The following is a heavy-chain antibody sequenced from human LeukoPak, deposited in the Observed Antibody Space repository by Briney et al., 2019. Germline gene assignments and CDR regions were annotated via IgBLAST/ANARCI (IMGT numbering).Heavy chain of an antibody. J-gene: IGHJ6*02. CDR2: ISTDGSST. Sequence: GGSLRLSCAASGFTFSRYWMHWLRQAPGKGLVWVSRISTDGSSTSYADSVKGRFTISRDNGKNTLYLQMNSLRAEDTAVYYCASYLTSIPSGMDVWGQGTTVTVSS. D-gene: IGHD2/OR15-2a*01. CDR3: ASYLTSIPSGMDV. V-gene: IGHV3-74*01. CDR1: GFTFSRYW.